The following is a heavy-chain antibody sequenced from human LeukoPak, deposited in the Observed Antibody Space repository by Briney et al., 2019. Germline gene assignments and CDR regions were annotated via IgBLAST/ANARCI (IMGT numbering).Heavy chain of an antibody. V-gene: IGHV3-15*05. CDR3: TTGRDRWQLLFDI. CDR2: IKSIGDSGTT. J-gene: IGHJ3*02. Sequence: PGGSLRLSCAASGFTFTNAWMSWVRQAPGKGLEWVGRIKSIGDSGTTEYTAPVQGRFTISRDDSRNTLYLQMNSLKTEDTAVYYCTTGRDRWQLLFDIWGQGTMVAVSS. CDR1: GFTFTNAW. D-gene: IGHD4-23*01.